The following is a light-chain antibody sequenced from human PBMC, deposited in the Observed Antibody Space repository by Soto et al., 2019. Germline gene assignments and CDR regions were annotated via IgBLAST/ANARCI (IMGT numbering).Light chain of an antibody. J-gene: IGKJ4*01. CDR1: QSVSSNY. CDR2: DAS. CDR3: QQYHTWPIT. Sequence: EMVLTRSTGTLSLSPGERATLSCRASQSVSSNYLAWYQQRPGLAPRLLIYDASNRATGIPDRFSGSGSGTEFTLTISSLQSEDCAIYYCQQYHTWPITFGGGTKVDIK. V-gene: IGKV3D-20*01.